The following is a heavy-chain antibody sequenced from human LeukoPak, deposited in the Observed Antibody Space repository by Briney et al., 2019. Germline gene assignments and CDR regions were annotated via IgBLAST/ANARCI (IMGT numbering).Heavy chain of an antibody. CDR1: GFTFDDYA. CDR2: ISWNSGSI. CDR3: AKDFGPDFLEGQRTVVVPAAKDYYYGMDV. J-gene: IGHJ6*02. Sequence: PGGSLRLSCAASGFTFDDYAMHWVRQAPGKGLEWVSGISWNSGSIGYADSVKGRFTISRDNAKNSLYLQMNSLRAEDTALYYCAKDFGPDFLEGQRTVVVPAAKDYYYGMDVWGQGTTVTVSS. V-gene: IGHV3-9*01. D-gene: IGHD2-2*01.